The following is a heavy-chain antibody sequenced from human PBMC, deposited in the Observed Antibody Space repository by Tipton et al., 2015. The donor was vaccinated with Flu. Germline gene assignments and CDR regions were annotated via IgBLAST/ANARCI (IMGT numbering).Heavy chain of an antibody. CDR1: GFTFHEYD. CDR3: ARGGLAPGNY. Sequence: QLLQSGGGVVRPGGSLRLSCAASGFTFHEYDMTWVRQVPGKGLEWVSHIKFNGGSADYADSVKGRFTISRDNAKNSLYLQMNGLRAEDTAVYYCARGGLAPGNYWGQGTLVTVSS. V-gene: IGHV3-20*04. D-gene: IGHD3-3*02. J-gene: IGHJ4*02. CDR2: IKFNGGSA.